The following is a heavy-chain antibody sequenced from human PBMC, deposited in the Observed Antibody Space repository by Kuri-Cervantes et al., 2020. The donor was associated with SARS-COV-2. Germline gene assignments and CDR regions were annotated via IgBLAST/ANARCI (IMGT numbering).Heavy chain of an antibody. Sequence: ETLSLTCAASGFTFSSYSMNWVSQAPGKGLEWVSLITTSGSAVYYADSVEGRFTISRDNAKNSLYLQMNSLIADDTALYYCAIKGLDSSGYSLGYDWGQGTQVTVSS. D-gene: IGHD3-22*01. J-gene: IGHJ4*02. CDR1: GFTFSSYS. CDR2: ITTSGSAV. V-gene: IGHV3-48*04. CDR3: AIKGLDSSGYSLGYD.